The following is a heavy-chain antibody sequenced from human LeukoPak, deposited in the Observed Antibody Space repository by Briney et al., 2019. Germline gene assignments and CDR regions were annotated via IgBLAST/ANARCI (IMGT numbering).Heavy chain of an antibody. CDR2: INGDSSTT. V-gene: IGHV3-23*01. Sequence: GGSLRLSCAASGFTFNNYAMSWVRQAPGKGLEWVSAINGDSSTTYYTDSVKGRFSISRDNSKNTLYLQMNSLRAEDTAIYYCTRSKGYCSGTTCANFDCWGQGTLVTVSS. CDR3: TRSKGYCSGTTCANFDC. J-gene: IGHJ4*02. D-gene: IGHD2-2*01. CDR1: GFTFNNYA.